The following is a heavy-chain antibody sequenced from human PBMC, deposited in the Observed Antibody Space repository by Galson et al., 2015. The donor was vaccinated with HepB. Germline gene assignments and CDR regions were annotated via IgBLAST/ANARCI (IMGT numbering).Heavy chain of an antibody. J-gene: IGHJ4*02. D-gene: IGHD3-3*01. Sequence: SLRLSCAASGFTFTRYAMHWVRQAPGKGLEWVALISFDGTNKYYADSVKGRFIISRDNSKNTLDLQMNSLRAEDTAVYYCARGTIFGAVIIPTPFDYWGQGTLVTVSS. CDR2: ISFDGTNK. CDR1: GFTFTRYA. V-gene: IGHV3-30-3*01. CDR3: ARGTIFGAVIIPTPFDY.